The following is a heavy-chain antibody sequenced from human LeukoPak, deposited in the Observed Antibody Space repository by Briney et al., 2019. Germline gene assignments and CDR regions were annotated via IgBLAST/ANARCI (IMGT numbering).Heavy chain of an antibody. D-gene: IGHD5-12*01. J-gene: IGHJ4*02. CDR2: INPSGGST. Sequence: ASGKVSCKASGYTFTSYYMHWVRQAPGQGLEWMGIINPSGGSTSYAQKFQGRVTMTTDTSTSTAYMDLRSLRSDDTAVYYCARDSSGSLDGDHWGQGTLVTVSS. V-gene: IGHV1-46*01. CDR1: GYTFTSYY. CDR3: ARDSSGSLDGDH.